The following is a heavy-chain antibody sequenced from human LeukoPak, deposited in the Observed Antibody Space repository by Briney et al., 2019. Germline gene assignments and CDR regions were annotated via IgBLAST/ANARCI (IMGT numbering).Heavy chain of an antibody. CDR3: ARDRDYVWGSYRGTFDY. CDR1: GFTFSSYW. D-gene: IGHD3-16*02. Sequence: GGSLRLSCAASGFTFSSYWMSWVRQAPGKGLEWVANIKQDGSEKYYVDSVKGRFTISRDNAKNSLYLQMNSLRAEDTAVYYCARDRDYVWGSYRGTFDYWGQGTLVTVSS. V-gene: IGHV3-7*01. CDR2: IKQDGSEK. J-gene: IGHJ4*02.